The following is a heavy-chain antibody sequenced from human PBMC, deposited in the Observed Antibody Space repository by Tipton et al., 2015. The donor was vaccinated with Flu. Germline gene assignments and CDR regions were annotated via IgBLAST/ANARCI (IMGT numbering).Heavy chain of an antibody. D-gene: IGHD3-10*01. J-gene: IGHJ4*02. Sequence: LRLSCTVSGGSINSYYWSWIRQPAGKGLEWIGRIYSSGSTNYNPSLKSRVTMLVDTSKNQFSLKMGSVTAADTAVYYCARFSVRGESDYWGQGTLVTVSS. CDR1: GGSINSYY. V-gene: IGHV4-4*07. CDR2: IYSSGST. CDR3: ARFSVRGESDY.